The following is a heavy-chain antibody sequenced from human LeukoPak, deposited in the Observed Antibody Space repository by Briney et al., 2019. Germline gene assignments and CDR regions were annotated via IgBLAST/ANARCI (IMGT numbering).Heavy chain of an antibody. CDR2: IYYSGST. V-gene: IGHV4-59*01. CDR3: ARVRDSSGYPYSDDAFDI. CDR1: GGSISSYY. J-gene: IGHJ3*02. D-gene: IGHD3-22*01. Sequence: PSETLSLTCTVSGGSISSYYWSWIRQPPGKGLEWIGYIYYSGSTNYNPSLKSRVTISVDTSKNQFSLKLSSVTAADTAVYYCARVRDSSGYPYSDDAFDIWGQGTMVTVSS.